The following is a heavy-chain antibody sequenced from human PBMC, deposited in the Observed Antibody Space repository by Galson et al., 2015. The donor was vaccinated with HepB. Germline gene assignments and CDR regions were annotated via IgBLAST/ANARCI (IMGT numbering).Heavy chain of an antibody. V-gene: IGHV3-11*01. CDR3: ARDWGDYGAKLVGGDY. CDR1: GFTFSSYS. CDR2: ISSSGSTI. D-gene: IGHD4-17*01. J-gene: IGHJ4*02. Sequence: SLRLSCAASGFTFSSYSMSWIRQAPGKGLEWVSYISSSGSTIYYADSVKGRFTISRDNAKNSLYLQMNSLRAEDTAVYYCARDWGDYGAKLVGGDYWGQGTLVTVSS.